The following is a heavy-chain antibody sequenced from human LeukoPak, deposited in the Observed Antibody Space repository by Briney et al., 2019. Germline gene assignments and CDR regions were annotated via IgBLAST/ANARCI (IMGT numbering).Heavy chain of an antibody. CDR2: IRPSGDNT. J-gene: IGHJ4*02. CDR3: ASPGGYSYGLDY. Sequence: GGSLRLSCAASGFTFSSYDMTWVRQAPGRGLEWVSSIRPSGDNTYYGDSVKGRFTISRDNSKNSLYLQMNSLRAEDTAVYYCASPGGYSYGLDYWGQGTLVTVSS. V-gene: IGHV3-23*01. CDR1: GFTFSSYD. D-gene: IGHD5-18*01.